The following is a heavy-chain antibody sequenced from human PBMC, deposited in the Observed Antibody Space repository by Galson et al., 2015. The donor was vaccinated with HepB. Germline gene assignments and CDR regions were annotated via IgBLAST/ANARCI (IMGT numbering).Heavy chain of an antibody. CDR1: GFTGSHSY. CDR3: ARDSRQSDHIWGSYRQEEADAFDL. V-gene: IGHV3-53*01. J-gene: IGHJ3*01. D-gene: IGHD3-16*02. Sequence: SLRLSCAASGFTGSHSYMSWVRQAPGKGLEWVSIILSGGSPYYADSVKGLFTISRDSSKNTVFLQMNSLRAEDTAVYYCARDSRQSDHIWGSYRQEEADAFDLWGQGTMVIVSS. CDR2: ILSGGSP.